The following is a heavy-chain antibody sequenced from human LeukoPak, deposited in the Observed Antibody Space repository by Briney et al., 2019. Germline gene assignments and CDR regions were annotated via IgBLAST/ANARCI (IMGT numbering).Heavy chain of an antibody. CDR1: GFTFTSST. Sequence: ASVRVSXKASGFTFTSSTMQWVRQARGQRLEWIGWVVVGSGNTNYAHKFQERVTITRDMSTSIAYMELSSLRSEDTAVYYCAADPDSSGWYGGGDYWGQGTLVTVSS. V-gene: IGHV1-58*02. D-gene: IGHD6-19*01. J-gene: IGHJ4*02. CDR2: VVVGSGNT. CDR3: AADPDSSGWYGGGDY.